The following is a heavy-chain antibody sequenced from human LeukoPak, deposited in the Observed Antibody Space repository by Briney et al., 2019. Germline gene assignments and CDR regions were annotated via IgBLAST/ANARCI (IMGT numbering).Heavy chain of an antibody. J-gene: IGHJ6*02. Sequence: SQTLSLTCTVSGXSISSGGYYWSWIRQHPGKGLEWIGYIYYSGNTYYNPSLKSRVTISVDTSKNQFSLKLSSVTAADTAVYYCARDSKTETRPGMDVWGQGTTVTVSS. CDR2: IYYSGNT. V-gene: IGHV4-31*03. D-gene: IGHD1-7*01. CDR1: GXSISSGGYY. CDR3: ARDSKTETRPGMDV.